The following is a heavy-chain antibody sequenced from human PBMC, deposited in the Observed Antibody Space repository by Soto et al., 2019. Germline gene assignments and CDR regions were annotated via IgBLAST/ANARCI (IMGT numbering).Heavy chain of an antibody. CDR2: ISAYNGNT. Sequence: ASVKVSCKASGYTFTSYGISWVRQAPGQGLEWMGWISAYNGNTNYAQKLQGWVTMTRDTSISTAYMELSRLRSDDTAVYYCARGSRYGSSSRYYYYYGMDVWGQGTTVTVSS. J-gene: IGHJ6*02. CDR1: GYTFTSYG. D-gene: IGHD6-13*01. CDR3: ARGSRYGSSSRYYYYYGMDV. V-gene: IGHV1-18*01.